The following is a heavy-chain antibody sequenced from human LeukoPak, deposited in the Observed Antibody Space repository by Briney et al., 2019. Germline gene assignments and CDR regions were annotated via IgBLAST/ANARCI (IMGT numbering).Heavy chain of an antibody. CDR2: IYYSGST. Sequence: SETLSLTCTVSGGSISSYYWSWIRQPPGKGLEWIGYIYYSGSTNYNPSLKSRVTISVDTSKNQFSLKLSSVTAADTAVYYCARVKAYGSGSYAFDYWGQGTLVTVSS. CDR1: GGSISSYY. J-gene: IGHJ4*02. V-gene: IGHV4-59*12. D-gene: IGHD3-10*01. CDR3: ARVKAYGSGSYAFDY.